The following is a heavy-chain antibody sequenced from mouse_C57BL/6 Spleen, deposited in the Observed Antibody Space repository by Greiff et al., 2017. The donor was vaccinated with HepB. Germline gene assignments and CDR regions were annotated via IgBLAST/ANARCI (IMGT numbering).Heavy chain of an antibody. J-gene: IGHJ4*01. Sequence: EVQLQQSGPELVKPGASVKISCKASGYTFTDYYMNWVKQSHGKSLEWIGDINPNNGGTSYNQKFKGKATLTVDKSSSTAYMELRSLTSEDSAVYYCARGGLLYIRPYAMDYWGQGTSVTVSS. CDR2: INPNNGGT. CDR3: ARGGLLYIRPYAMDY. CDR1: GYTFTDYY. V-gene: IGHV1-26*01. D-gene: IGHD2-12*01.